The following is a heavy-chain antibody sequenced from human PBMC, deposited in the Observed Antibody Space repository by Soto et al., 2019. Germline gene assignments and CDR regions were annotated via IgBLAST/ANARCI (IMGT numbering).Heavy chain of an antibody. CDR1: GYTFTGYY. CDR3: ARGGVPFYCSSTRCYTGDYYYYYGMDV. CDR2: IIPIFGTA. J-gene: IGHJ6*02. Sequence: WASVKVSCKASGYTFTGYYMHWVRQAPGQGLEWMGGIIPIFGTANYAQKFQGRVTITADKSTSTAYMELSSLRSEDTAVYYCARGGVPFYCSSTRCYTGDYYYYYGMDVWGQGTTVTVS. D-gene: IGHD2-2*02. V-gene: IGHV1-69*06.